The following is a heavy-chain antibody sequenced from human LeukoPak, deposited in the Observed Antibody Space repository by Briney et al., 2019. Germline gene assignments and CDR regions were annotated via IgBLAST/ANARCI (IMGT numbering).Heavy chain of an antibody. CDR2: IGESGDNT. CDR3: TREPGYSIGWGIDN. D-gene: IGHD6-19*01. V-gene: IGHV3-23*01. Sequence: GGSLRLSCAASGFTFSSYAMTWVRQAPGKGLEWVSSIGESGDNTYYADSVKGRCTISRDNSKSTLYLQMNSLRTDDTAVYYCTREPGYSIGWGIDNWGQGTLVTVSS. J-gene: IGHJ4*02. CDR1: GFTFSSYA.